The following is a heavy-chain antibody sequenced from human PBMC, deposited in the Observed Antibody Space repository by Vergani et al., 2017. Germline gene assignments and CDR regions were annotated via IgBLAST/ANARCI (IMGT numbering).Heavy chain of an antibody. V-gene: IGHV3-49*03. CDR2: IRSKAYGGTT. J-gene: IGHJ3*02. CDR1: GFTFGDYA. D-gene: IGHD5-12*01. Sequence: EVQLVESGGGLVQPGRSLRHSCKVSGFTFGDYAMSWFRQAPGKGLEWVGFIRSKAYGGTTEYAASVKGRFTISRDDSKSIAYLQMNSLKTEDTAVYYCTRGGGYSGYGRQGHNAFDIWGQGTKVTVSS. CDR3: TRGGGYSGYGRQGHNAFDI.